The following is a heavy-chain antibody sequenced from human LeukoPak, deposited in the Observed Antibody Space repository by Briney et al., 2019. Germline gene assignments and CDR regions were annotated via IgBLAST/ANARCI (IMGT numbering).Heavy chain of an antibody. V-gene: IGHV1-69*13. Sequence: SVKVSCKASGGTFSSYAISWVRQAPGQGLEWMGGIIPIFGTPNYAHKFQGRVTITADESTSTAYMELSSLRSEDTAVYYCARSPRFLEWALDYWGQGTLVTVSS. CDR2: IIPIFGTP. CDR3: ARSPRFLEWALDY. J-gene: IGHJ4*02. D-gene: IGHD3-3*01. CDR1: GGTFSSYA.